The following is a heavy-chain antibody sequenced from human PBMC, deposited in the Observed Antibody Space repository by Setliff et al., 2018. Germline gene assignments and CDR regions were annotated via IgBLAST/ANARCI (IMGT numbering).Heavy chain of an antibody. Sequence: GGSLRLSCTTSGFTFGDYTMTWVRQAPGKGLEWVGLIGSKTYGGVAEYAASVKGRFTISRDNAKNSLYLQMNSLRAEDTAVYYCARVYAYSYGFDSWGQGTQVTVS. D-gene: IGHD5-18*01. CDR2: IGSKTYGGVA. CDR1: GFTFGDYT. CDR3: ARVYAYSYGFDS. V-gene: IGHV3-49*04. J-gene: IGHJ4*02.